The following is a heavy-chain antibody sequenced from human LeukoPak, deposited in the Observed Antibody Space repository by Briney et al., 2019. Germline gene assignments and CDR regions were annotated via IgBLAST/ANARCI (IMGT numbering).Heavy chain of an antibody. V-gene: IGHV4-59*01. Sequence: SETLSLTCTVSGGSISDYYWTWIRQPPEKGLEWVGYIYYSGCTNYNPSLKSRLTISVDTSKSQFSLKLSSVTAADTAVYYCARGLLGYSSSWLGVAFDIWGQGTMVSVSS. CDR2: IYYSGCT. D-gene: IGHD6-13*01. CDR3: ARGLLGYSSSWLGVAFDI. CDR1: GGSISDYY. J-gene: IGHJ3*02.